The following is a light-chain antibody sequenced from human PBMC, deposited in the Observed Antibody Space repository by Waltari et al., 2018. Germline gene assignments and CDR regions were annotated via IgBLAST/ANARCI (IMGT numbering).Light chain of an antibody. V-gene: IGLV2-8*01. CDR3: SSYAGGNNLV. J-gene: IGLJ2*01. CDR1: GNDVGGYNY. CDR2: EVN. Sequence: QSALTQPPSASGSPGQSVTISCTGSGNDVGGYNYVSWYQQHPGKAPKLLIHEVNKWPSGAPDRFSGSKSGNTASLPVSGLQAEDEAAYYCSSYAGGNNLVFGGGTKLTVL.